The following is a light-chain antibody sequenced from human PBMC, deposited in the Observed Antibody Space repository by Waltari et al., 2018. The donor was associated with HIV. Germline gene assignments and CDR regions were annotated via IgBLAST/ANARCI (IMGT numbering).Light chain of an antibody. V-gene: IGKV1-8*01. J-gene: IGKJ3*01. CDR3: QQYYSYPLT. Sequence: IRMTQSPSSLSASTGDRVTITCRASQGIGTYLAWYQQKPGRAPKLLIYGASSLQRGVPSRFSGSGSGSEFTLTINCLQSEDFVMYYCQQYYSYPLTFGPGTKVDSK. CDR2: GAS. CDR1: QGIGTY.